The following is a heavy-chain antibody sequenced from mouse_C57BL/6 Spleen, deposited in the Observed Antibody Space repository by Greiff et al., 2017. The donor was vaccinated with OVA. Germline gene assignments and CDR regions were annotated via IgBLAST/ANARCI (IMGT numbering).Heavy chain of an antibody. CDR3: AREEGTGTLFDY. J-gene: IGHJ2*01. V-gene: IGHV1-64*01. CDR2: IHPNSGST. Sequence: VKLMESGAELVKPGASVKLSCKASGYTFTSYWMHWVKQRPGQGLEWIGMIHPNSGSTNYNEKFKSKATLTVDKSSSTAYMQLSSLTSEDSAVYYCAREEGTGTLFDYWGQGTTLTVSS. D-gene: IGHD4-1*01. CDR1: GYTFTSYW.